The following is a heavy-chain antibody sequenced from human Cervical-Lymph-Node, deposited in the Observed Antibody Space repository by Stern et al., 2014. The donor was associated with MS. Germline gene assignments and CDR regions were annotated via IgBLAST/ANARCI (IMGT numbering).Heavy chain of an antibody. V-gene: IGHV3-66*02. CDR2: MYIGGTT. J-gene: IGHJ5*02. Sequence: VQLVQSGGGLVQPGGSLRLSCAVSGLTVSGTYMSWVRQAPGKGLEWVSLMYIGGTTYYAGSVEGRFTISRDNSKNTLYLQMNSLRDEDTAVYYCARDHGADCGDDCYSGWFDPWGQGTLVTVSS. CDR3: ARDHGADCGDDCYSGWFDP. D-gene: IGHD2-21*02. CDR1: GLTVSGTY.